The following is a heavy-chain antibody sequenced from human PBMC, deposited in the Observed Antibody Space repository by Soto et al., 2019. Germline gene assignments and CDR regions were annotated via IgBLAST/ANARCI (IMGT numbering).Heavy chain of an antibody. Sequence: GGSVKVSCKASGGTFSIYTISWVRQAPVQGLERMGGITPIFGTATYAQTFQGRVTILADESTSTAYMELSSLRSGDTAVYYCAREGGVPGAFDFWGQGTLVTVSS. CDR3: AREGGVPGAFDF. D-gene: IGHD7-27*01. CDR1: GGTFSIYT. J-gene: IGHJ4*02. V-gene: IGHV1-69*13. CDR2: ITPIFGTA.